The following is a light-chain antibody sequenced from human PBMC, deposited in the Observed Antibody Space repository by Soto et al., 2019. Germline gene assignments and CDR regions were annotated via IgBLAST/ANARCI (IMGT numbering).Light chain of an antibody. J-gene: IGKJ1*01. CDR2: AAS. V-gene: IGKV1-27*01. CDR3: QKYNIAPWT. Sequence: DIQLTQSPSSLSASVGDRVTITCRASQDISNYLVWYQQKPGKVPKLLIYAASTLQSGVPSRFGGSGSGTDFTLTISSLQPEDVATYYCQKYNIAPWTFGQGTKVEIK. CDR1: QDISNY.